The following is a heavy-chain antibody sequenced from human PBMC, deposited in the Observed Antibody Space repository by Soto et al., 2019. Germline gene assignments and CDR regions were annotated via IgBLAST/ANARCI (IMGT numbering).Heavy chain of an antibody. CDR2: INAGNGNT. CDR3: ARDRERTMVRGNWFDP. Sequence: ASVKVSCKASGYTFTSYAMHWVRQAPGQRLEWMGWINAGNGNTKYSQKFQGRVTITRDTSASTAYMELSSLRSEDTAVYYCARDRERTMVRGNWFDPWGQATLVPVSS. D-gene: IGHD3-10*01. J-gene: IGHJ5*02. CDR1: GYTFTSYA. V-gene: IGHV1-3*01.